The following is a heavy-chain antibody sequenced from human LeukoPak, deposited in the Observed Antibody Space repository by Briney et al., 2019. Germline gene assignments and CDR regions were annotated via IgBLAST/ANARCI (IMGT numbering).Heavy chain of an antibody. Sequence: SETLSLTCTVYGYSISSGYYWGWIRQPPGKGLEWIGSIYHSGSTYYNPSPKSRVTISVDTSKNQFSLKLSSVTAADTAVYYCARFGSGWWYNDYWGQGTLVTVSS. CDR1: GYSISSGYY. V-gene: IGHV4-38-2*02. J-gene: IGHJ4*02. CDR3: ARFGSGWWYNDY. CDR2: IYHSGST. D-gene: IGHD6-19*01.